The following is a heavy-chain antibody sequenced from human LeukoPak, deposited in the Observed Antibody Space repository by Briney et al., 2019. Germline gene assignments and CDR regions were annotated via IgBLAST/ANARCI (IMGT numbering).Heavy chain of an antibody. V-gene: IGHV1-18*01. Sequence: GASVKVSCKASGYTFTSYDINWVRQATGQGLEWMGWISAYNGNTNYAQKLQGRVTMTTDTSTSTAYMELRSLRSDDTAVYYCARVSYGSGSYFSYYYYYMDVWGKGTTVTISS. CDR1: GYTFTSYD. D-gene: IGHD3-10*01. CDR3: ARVSYGSGSYFSYYYYYMDV. J-gene: IGHJ6*03. CDR2: ISAYNGNT.